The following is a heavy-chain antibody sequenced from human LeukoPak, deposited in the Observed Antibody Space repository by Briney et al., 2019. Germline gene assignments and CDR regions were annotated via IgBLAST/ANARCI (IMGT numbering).Heavy chain of an antibody. CDR3: ARQEYCSGGSCYTWSDP. Sequence: GESLKISCKGSGYRFSNYWIGWVRHMPGKGLEWMGMIYPGDSDIRCSPSFQGQVTISADKSISTAYLQWSSLKASDTAMYYCARQEYCSGGSCYTWSDPWGQGTLVTVSS. CDR2: IYPGDSDI. CDR1: GYRFSNYW. V-gene: IGHV5-51*01. J-gene: IGHJ5*02. D-gene: IGHD2-15*01.